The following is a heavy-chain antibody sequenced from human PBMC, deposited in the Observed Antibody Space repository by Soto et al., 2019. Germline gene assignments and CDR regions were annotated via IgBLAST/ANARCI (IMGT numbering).Heavy chain of an antibody. Sequence: ASVKVSCKASGYTFTSYDINWVRQATGQGLEWMGWMNPNSGNTGYAQKFPGRVTMTRNTSISTAYMELSSLRSGDTAVYYCARASLYCSGGSCYEWFDPWGQGTLVTVSS. J-gene: IGHJ5*02. CDR1: GYTFTSYD. CDR2: MNPNSGNT. CDR3: ARASLYCSGGSCYEWFDP. V-gene: IGHV1-8*01. D-gene: IGHD2-15*01.